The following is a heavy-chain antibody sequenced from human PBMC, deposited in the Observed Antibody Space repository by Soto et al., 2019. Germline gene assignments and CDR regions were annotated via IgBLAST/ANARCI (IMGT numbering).Heavy chain of an antibody. CDR1: GFTFSSYA. D-gene: IGHD2-15*01. V-gene: IGHV3-64*01. Sequence: GGSLRLSCAASGFTFSSYAMHWVRQAPGKGLEYVSAISSNGGSTYYANSVKGRFTISRDNSKNTLYLQMGSLRAEDMAVYYCARGWDDCSGGSCYSGYNWFDPWGQGTLVTVSS. CDR3: ARGWDDCSGGSCYSGYNWFDP. CDR2: ISSNGGST. J-gene: IGHJ5*02.